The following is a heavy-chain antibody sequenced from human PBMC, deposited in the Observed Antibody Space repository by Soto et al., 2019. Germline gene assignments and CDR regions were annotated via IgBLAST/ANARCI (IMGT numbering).Heavy chain of an antibody. D-gene: IGHD3-9*01. CDR3: AKSQYYDILTGSDY. J-gene: IGHJ4*02. CDR1: GFTFSSYG. Sequence: GGSLRLSCAASGFTFSSYGMHWVRQAPGKGLEWVAVISYDGSNKYYADSVKGRFTISRDNSKNTLYLQMNSLRAEDTAVYYCAKSQYYDILTGSDYWGQGT. V-gene: IGHV3-30*18. CDR2: ISYDGSNK.